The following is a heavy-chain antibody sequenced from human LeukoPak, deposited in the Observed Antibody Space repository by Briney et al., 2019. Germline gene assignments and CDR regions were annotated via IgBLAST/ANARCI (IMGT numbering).Heavy chain of an antibody. J-gene: IGHJ6*03. Sequence: GGSLRLSCAASGFTFSSYAVSWVRQAPGRGLEWVSAISASGRSTFYADSVKGRFTISRDNSKNTLYLRMNSLRAEDTAVYYCAKDLTMIPMDVWGKGTTVTVSS. CDR3: AKDLTMIPMDV. CDR1: GFTFSSYA. V-gene: IGHV3-23*01. D-gene: IGHD3-22*01. CDR2: ISASGRST.